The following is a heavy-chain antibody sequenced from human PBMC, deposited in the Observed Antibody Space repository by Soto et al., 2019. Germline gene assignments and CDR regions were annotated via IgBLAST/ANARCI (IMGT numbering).Heavy chain of an antibody. V-gene: IGHV1-18*01. CDR3: VIVPTETGTPSLTRVSEY. CDR1: GCSVTSYG. D-gene: IGHD2-2*01. CDR2: ISAYNGNT. J-gene: IGHJ1*01. Sequence: PFMKISFKSSGCSVTSYGIGWVRQVPEQRLEWMGWISAYNGNTTYAQTLQGRVTMTTDTSTSTAYMELRSLRSDDTAVYYCVIVPTETGTPSLTRVSEYWGHGTPVIV.